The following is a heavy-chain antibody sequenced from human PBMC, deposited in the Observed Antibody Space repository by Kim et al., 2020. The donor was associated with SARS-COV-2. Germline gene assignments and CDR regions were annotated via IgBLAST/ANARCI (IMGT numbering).Heavy chain of an antibody. J-gene: IGHJ4*02. D-gene: IGHD2-15*01. CDR3: ARRGIGWYSHIDY. CDR1: GFTFSDFY. V-gene: IGHV3-11*03. CDR2: TSTSGSYT. Sequence: GGSLRLYCAASGFTFSDFYILWIRQAPGKGLECLSDTSTSGSYTNYAENVKGRFTVSRDNAENSVSLQMSSLRAEDTAIYYCARRGIGWYSHIDYWGQGTLVTVSS.